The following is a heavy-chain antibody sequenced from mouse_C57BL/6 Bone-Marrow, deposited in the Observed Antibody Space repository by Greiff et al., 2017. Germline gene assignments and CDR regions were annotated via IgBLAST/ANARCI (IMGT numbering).Heavy chain of an antibody. CDR2: ISNGGGST. CDR3: ASSTVYYAMDY. CDR1: GFTFSDYY. J-gene: IGHJ4*01. Sequence: EVHLVESGGGLVQPGGSLKLSCAASGFTFSDYYMYWVRQTPEKRLEWVAYISNGGGSTYYPDTVKGRFTISRDNAKNTLYLQMSRLKSEDTAMYYCASSTVYYAMDYWGQGTSVTVSS. D-gene: IGHD1-1*01. V-gene: IGHV5-12*01.